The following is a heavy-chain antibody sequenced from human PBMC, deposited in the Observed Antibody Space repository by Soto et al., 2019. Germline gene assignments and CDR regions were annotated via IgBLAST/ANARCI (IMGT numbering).Heavy chain of an antibody. CDR2: IYYSWST. D-gene: IGHD3-16*01. V-gene: IGHV4-30-4*01. J-gene: IGHJ6*02. Sequence: QVQLQESGPGLVKPSQTLSLTCTVSGGSISSGDYYWSWIRQPPGKGLEWIGYIYYSWSTYYNPSLKRRVTISVDTSKNQFTLKLRSVTAADTAVYYCARVGGRGGVDVWGQGTTVTVSS. CDR1: GGSISSGDYY. CDR3: ARVGGRGGVDV.